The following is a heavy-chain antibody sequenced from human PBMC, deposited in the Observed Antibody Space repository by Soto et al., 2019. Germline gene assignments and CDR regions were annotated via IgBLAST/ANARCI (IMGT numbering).Heavy chain of an antibody. CDR2: IIPIFGTA. CDR3: ARDLDSSGFPVDYYYGMDV. J-gene: IGHJ6*02. D-gene: IGHD6-19*01. V-gene: IGHV1-69*13. CDR1: GGTLSSYA. Sequence: SVKGSCKASGGTLSSYAISWVRQAPGQGLEWMGGIIPIFGTANYAQKFQGRVTITADESTSTAYMELSSLRSEDTAVYYCARDLDSSGFPVDYYYGMDVWGQGTTVTVSS.